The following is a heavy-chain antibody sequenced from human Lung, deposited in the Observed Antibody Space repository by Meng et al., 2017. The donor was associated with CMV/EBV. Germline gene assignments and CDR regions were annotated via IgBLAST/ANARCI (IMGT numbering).Heavy chain of an antibody. D-gene: IGHD2-2*01. J-gene: IGHJ4*02. CDR1: GFTFSSCS. Sequence: GGSLRLXCAASGFTFSSCSMNWVRQAPGKGLEWVSSISSSSSYIYYADSVKGRFTISRDNAKNSLYLQMNSLRAEDTAVYYCARDAVRYCSSTSCYGPPKQQLVEYDYWGQGTLVTVSS. V-gene: IGHV3-21*01. CDR2: ISSSSSYI. CDR3: ARDAVRYCSSTSCYGPPKQQLVEYDY.